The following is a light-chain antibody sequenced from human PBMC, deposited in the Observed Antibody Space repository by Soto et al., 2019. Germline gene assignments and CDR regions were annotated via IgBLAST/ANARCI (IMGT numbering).Light chain of an antibody. CDR2: AAS. V-gene: IGKV3-11*01. CDR1: QSISSH. J-gene: IGKJ4*01. CDR3: QQRPNWPLT. Sequence: EIVLTQSPATLSLSPAERATLSCRASQSISSHLAWYQQKPGQAPRLLIYAASNRATGIPARFSGSGSGTGFTLTINSREPEDFAVYYCQQRPNWPLTFGGGTKVEIK.